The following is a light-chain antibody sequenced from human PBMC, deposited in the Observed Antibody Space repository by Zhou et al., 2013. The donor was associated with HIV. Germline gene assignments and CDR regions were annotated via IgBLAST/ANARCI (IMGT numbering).Light chain of an antibody. V-gene: IGKV2D-29*02. Sequence: DIVMTQSPLSLPVTPGEPASISCRSSQSLLHSNGYNYLDWYVQKPGQSPQLLIYEVSNRFSGVPDRFSGSGSGTDFTLKISRVEAEDVGVYYCMQSIQFPLTFGPGTKVDIK. J-gene: IGKJ3*01. CDR2: EVS. CDR3: MQSIQFPLT. CDR1: QSLLHSNGYNY.